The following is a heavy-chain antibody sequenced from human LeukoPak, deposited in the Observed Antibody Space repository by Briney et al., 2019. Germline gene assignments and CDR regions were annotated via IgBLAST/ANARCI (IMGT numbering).Heavy chain of an antibody. CDR2: ISRSSSYI. CDR3: ARAGVPPDSTTVDI. Sequence: GGSLTLSCAASGFTFRSYNMNRVRQAPGKGLEWVSSISRSSSYIYYADSVKGRFTISRDNAKNSLYLQMNSLRAEDTAVYYCARAGVPPDSTTVDIWGPAMMVTVSS. J-gene: IGHJ3*02. V-gene: IGHV3-21*01. CDR1: GFTFRSYN. D-gene: IGHD2-2*01.